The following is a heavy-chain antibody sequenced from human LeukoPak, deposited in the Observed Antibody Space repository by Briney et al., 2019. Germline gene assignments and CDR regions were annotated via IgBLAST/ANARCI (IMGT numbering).Heavy chain of an antibody. CDR1: GFTFSNYG. D-gene: IGHD7-27*01. CDR2: IRYDGSDK. Sequence: GGSLRLSCAASGFTFSNYGMYWVRQAPGKGLEWAAFIRYDGSDKFYADSVKGRFTMSRDNSKNTLYLQMDSLRPEDTAVYYCAKGQLGIQSSKWFDPWGQGTLVTVSS. J-gene: IGHJ5*02. CDR3: AKGQLGIQSSKWFDP. V-gene: IGHV3-30*02.